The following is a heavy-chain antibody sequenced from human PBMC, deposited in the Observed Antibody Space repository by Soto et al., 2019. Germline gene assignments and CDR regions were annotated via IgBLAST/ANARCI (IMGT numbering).Heavy chain of an antibody. CDR2: ISYDGRDK. CDR3: ANRPYDWNYHY. V-gene: IGHV3-30*18. D-gene: IGHD1-7*01. Sequence: GESLKISCAASGFTFGSYAMHWVRQAPGKGLEWVAVISYDGRDKYYADSVKGRFTISRDNSKSTVFLQMNSLNTDDTAVYYCANRPYDWNYHYWGQGTLVTVSS. CDR1: GFTFGSYA. J-gene: IGHJ4*02.